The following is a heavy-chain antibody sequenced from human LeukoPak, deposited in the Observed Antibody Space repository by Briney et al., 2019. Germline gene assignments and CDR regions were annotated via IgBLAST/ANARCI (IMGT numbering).Heavy chain of an antibody. J-gene: IGHJ6*02. V-gene: IGHV3-23*01. Sequence: PGGSLRLSCAASGFTFTSYSMNWVRQAPGKGLEWVSTISGGGGSTYYADSVKGRFTISRDNSKNTLYLQMNSLRAEDTAVYYCAKLGGIAVAVLYYYYGMDVWGQGTTVTVSS. CDR2: ISGGGGST. CDR1: GFTFTSYS. CDR3: AKLGGIAVAVLYYYYGMDV. D-gene: IGHD6-19*01.